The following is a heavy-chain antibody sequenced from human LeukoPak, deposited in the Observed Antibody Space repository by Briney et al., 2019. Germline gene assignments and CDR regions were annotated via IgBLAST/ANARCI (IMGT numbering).Heavy chain of an antibody. CDR3: ARYSSSVGWFDP. V-gene: IGHV4-39*01. D-gene: IGHD3-22*01. J-gene: IGHJ5*02. CDR1: GGSISSSDYY. Sequence: SETLSLTCTFSGGSISSSDYYWPWLRQPPGKGLEWIGIVYYSGSTTYNPSLKSRVTISVDTSNNQFSLKLRSVTAADTALYFCARYSSSVGWFDPWGQGTLVTVSS. CDR2: VYYSGST.